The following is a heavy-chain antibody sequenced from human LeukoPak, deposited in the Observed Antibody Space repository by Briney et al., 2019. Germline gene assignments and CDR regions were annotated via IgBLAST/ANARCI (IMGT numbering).Heavy chain of an antibody. CDR1: GFTFSSYW. D-gene: IGHD3-10*01. J-gene: IGHJ6*03. V-gene: IGHV3-15*01. CDR3: TTEFKELGSFFYFYYMDV. CDR2: IKTKSEGGTT. Sequence: GGSLRLSCAASGFTFSSYWMNWVRQAPGKGLKWVGRIKTKSEGGTTDYAAPAKGRFTISRDDSKNALFLQMDSLKSDDTAMYYCTTEFKELGSFFYFYYMDVWGTGTTVTISS.